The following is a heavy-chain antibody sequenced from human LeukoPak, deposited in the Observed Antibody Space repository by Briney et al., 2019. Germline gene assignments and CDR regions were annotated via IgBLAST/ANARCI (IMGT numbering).Heavy chain of an antibody. CDR3: ARGDIGVVPARKGWFDP. V-gene: IGHV4-34*01. Sequence: SETLSLTCAVYGGSFSGYYWSWLRQPPGKGLEWIGEINHSGSTNYNPSLKSRVTISVDTSKNQFSLKLSSVTAADTAVYYCARGDIGVVPARKGWFDPWGQGTLVTVSS. D-gene: IGHD2-2*01. CDR2: INHSGST. CDR1: GGSFSGYY. J-gene: IGHJ5*02.